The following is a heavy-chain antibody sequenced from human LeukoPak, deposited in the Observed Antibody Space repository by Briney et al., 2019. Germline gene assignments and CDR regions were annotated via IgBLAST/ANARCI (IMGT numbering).Heavy chain of an antibody. D-gene: IGHD3-9*01. CDR1: VGSIRGYY. CDR2: VYTTGST. V-gene: IGHV4-4*07. CDR3: ARELDWAPIDY. J-gene: IGHJ4*02. Sequence: SETLSLTCSVSVGSIRGYYWSWVRQPAGEGLEWIGRVYTTGSTNYHPSLKSRVTMSVDTSKNQFSLKMSSVTAADTAVYYCARELDWAPIDYWGQGTLVTVSS.